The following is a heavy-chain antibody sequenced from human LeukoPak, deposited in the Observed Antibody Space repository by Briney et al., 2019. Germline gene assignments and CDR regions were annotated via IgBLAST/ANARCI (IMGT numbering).Heavy chain of an antibody. CDR3: ARDPYSGNYGNDYYYYMDV. Sequence: PGGSLRLSCAASGFTVSSNDMSWVRQAPGKGLECISVIYSGGSTDYADSVKGRLTISRDNSKNTLYLQMNSLRAEDTAVYYCARDPYSGNYGNDYYYYMDVWGKGTTVTVSS. D-gene: IGHD1-26*01. V-gene: IGHV3-53*01. CDR1: GFTVSSND. CDR2: IYSGGST. J-gene: IGHJ6*03.